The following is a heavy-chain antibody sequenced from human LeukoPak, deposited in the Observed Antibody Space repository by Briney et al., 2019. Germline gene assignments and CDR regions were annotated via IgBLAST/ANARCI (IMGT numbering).Heavy chain of an antibody. CDR3: VRDMGRESIFDY. V-gene: IGHV3-21*01. CDR2: ISKGSGYI. Sequence: PGGSLRLSCVGSGFTFSNYSFNWVRQAPGKGLEWVSSISKGSGYIYQTDSVKGRFTISRDNAKNSLFLEMNSMRVGDTAVYYCVRDMGRESIFDYWGQGTLVTVSS. D-gene: IGHD3-10*01. CDR1: GFTFSNYS. J-gene: IGHJ4*02.